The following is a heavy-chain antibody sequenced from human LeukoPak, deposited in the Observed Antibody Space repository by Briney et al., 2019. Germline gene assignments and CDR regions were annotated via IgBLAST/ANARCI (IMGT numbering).Heavy chain of an antibody. CDR1: GFTFSSYA. Sequence: GGSLRLSCAASGFTFSSYAMSWVRQAPGKGLEWVSAISGSGGSTYYADSVKGRFTISRDNSKNTLYLQMNSLRAEDTAVYYCAKGDHYYDSSGYYPSFDYWGQGTLVTVSS. CDR3: AKGDHYYDSSGYYPSFDY. V-gene: IGHV3-23*01. J-gene: IGHJ4*02. CDR2: ISGSGGST. D-gene: IGHD3-22*01.